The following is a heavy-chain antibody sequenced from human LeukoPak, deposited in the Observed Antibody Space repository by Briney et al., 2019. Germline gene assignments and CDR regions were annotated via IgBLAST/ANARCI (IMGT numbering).Heavy chain of an antibody. D-gene: IGHD6-19*01. CDR3: ARPMERYSSGWYWYFDL. J-gene: IGHJ2*01. V-gene: IGHV4-39*01. CDR1: GGSISSSSYY. CDR2: IYYSGST. Sequence: SETLSLTCTVSGGSISSSSYYWGWIRQPPGKGLEWIRSIYYSGSTYYNPSLKSRVTISVDTSKNQFSLKLSSVTAADTAVYYCARPMERYSSGWYWYFDLWGRGTLVTASS.